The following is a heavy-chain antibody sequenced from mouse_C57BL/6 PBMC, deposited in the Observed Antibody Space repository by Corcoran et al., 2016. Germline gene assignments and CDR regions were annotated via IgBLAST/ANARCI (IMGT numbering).Heavy chain of an antibody. CDR3: ARRRETVYLDY. D-gene: IGHD1-1*01. CDR1: GYTFTTYG. J-gene: IGHJ2*01. CDR2: INTYSGVP. V-gene: IGHV9-3*01. Sequence: QIQLVQSGPELKKPGETVKISCKASGYTFTTYGMSWVKQAPGKGLKWMGWINTYSGVPTYADDFKGRFAFSLETSASTAYLQINNLKNEDTATYFCARRRETVYLDYWGQGTTLTVSS.